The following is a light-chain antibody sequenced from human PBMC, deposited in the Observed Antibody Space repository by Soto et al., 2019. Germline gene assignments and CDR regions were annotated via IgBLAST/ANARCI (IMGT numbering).Light chain of an antibody. CDR2: QAS. Sequence: DIQMTQSPSTVSASVGERVIITCRASQSVFHWLAWYQQKPGKAPTVLIHQASALQSGVPSRFSGSGSRTEFTLTISSLQPEDFATYYCQQYSTYSITFGGGTKVEMK. CDR3: QQYSTYSIT. J-gene: IGKJ4*01. V-gene: IGKV1-5*03. CDR1: QSVFHW.